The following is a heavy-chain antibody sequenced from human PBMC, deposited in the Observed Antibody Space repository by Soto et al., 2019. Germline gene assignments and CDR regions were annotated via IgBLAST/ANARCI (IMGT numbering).Heavy chain of an antibody. V-gene: IGHV3-23*01. J-gene: IGHJ4*02. D-gene: IGHD3-22*01. CDR3: AKGTRITMIVVALDD. CDR1: GFTFSSYA. CDR2: ISGSGGST. Sequence: GGSLRLSCAASGFTFSSYAMSWVRQAPGKGLEWVSAISGSGGSTYYADSVRGRFTISRDNSKNTLYLQMNSLRAEDTAVYYCAKGTRITMIVVALDDWGQGTRVTVSS.